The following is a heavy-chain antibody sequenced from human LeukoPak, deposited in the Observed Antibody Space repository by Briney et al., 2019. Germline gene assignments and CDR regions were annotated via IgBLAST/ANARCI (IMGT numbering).Heavy chain of an antibody. CDR3: ARRPARVTMIRAAFDI. Sequence: SETLSLTCTVSGGSISSYSWSWIRQPPGKGLGWIGYISYSGSTNYNPSLNSRVTISLDTSKNQFSLKVNSVTAADTAVYYCARRPARVTMIRAAFDIWGQGTMVTVSS. D-gene: IGHD3-22*01. J-gene: IGHJ3*02. CDR1: GGSISSYS. V-gene: IGHV4-59*08. CDR2: ISYSGST.